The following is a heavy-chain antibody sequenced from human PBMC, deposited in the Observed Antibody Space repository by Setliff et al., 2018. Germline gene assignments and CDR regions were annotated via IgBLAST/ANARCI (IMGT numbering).Heavy chain of an antibody. CDR2: INHSGST. Sequence: PSETLSLTCTVSGGSISSYYWSWIRQPPGKGLEWIGEINHSGSTNCNPSLKSRVTISVDTSKNQFSLKLSSVTAADTAVYYCARVPNFWSGYLDYWGQGTLVTVSS. CDR3: ARVPNFWSGYLDY. D-gene: IGHD3-3*01. CDR1: GGSISSYY. V-gene: IGHV4-34*01. J-gene: IGHJ4*02.